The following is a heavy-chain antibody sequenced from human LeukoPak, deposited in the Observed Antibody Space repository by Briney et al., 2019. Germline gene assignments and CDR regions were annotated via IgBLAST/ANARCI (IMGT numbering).Heavy chain of an antibody. CDR3: ARDGSIIAFDM. Sequence: GGSLRLSCAASGLTFSSYWMHWVRQVPGKGLVWVSRINSDGSSKSYADSVKGRFTISRDNAKNTLYLQMNSLRAEDTAVYYCARDGSIIAFDMWGQGTMVTVSS. D-gene: IGHD1-26*01. CDR2: INSDGSSK. J-gene: IGHJ3*02. CDR1: GLTFSSYW. V-gene: IGHV3-74*01.